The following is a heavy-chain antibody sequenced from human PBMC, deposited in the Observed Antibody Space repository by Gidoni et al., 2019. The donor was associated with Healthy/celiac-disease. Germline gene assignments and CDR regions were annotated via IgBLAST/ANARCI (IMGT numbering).Heavy chain of an antibody. CDR2: IRSKAYGGTT. V-gene: IGHV3-49*03. CDR3: TRDPHVLVVVTTRYYGMDV. D-gene: IGHD3-22*01. Sequence: EVQLVESGGGLVQPGRSLRLSCPASGFTFGDYAMSWFRQAPGKGLEWVGFIRSKAYGGTTEYAASVKGRFTISRDDSKSIAYLQMNSLKTEDTAVYYCTRDPHVLVVVTTRYYGMDVWGQGTTVTVSS. J-gene: IGHJ6*02. CDR1: GFTFGDYA.